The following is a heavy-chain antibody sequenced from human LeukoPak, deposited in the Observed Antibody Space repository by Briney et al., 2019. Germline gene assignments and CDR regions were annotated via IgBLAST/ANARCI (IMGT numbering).Heavy chain of an antibody. J-gene: IGHJ4*02. CDR2: INWNGGST. V-gene: IGHV3-20*04. CDR3: ARVPYSAHDY. D-gene: IGHD4-11*01. CDR1: GFTFDDYA. Sequence: GGSLRLSCAASGFTFDDYAMSWVRQAPGKGLEWVSGINWNGGSTGYADSVKGRFTISRDNSKNTLYLQMNSLRAEDTAVYYCARVPYSAHDYWGQGTLVTVSS.